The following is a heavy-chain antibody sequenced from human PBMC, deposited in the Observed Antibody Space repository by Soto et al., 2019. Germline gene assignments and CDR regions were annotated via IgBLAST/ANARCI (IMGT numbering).Heavy chain of an antibody. CDR2: INAGNGNT. Sequence: GASVKVSCKASGYTFTSYAMHWVRQAPGQRLEWMGWINAGNGNTKYSQKYQGRVTITRDTSASTAYMELSSLRSEDTAVYYCARSNHKKYGSFDYWGQGTLVTVSS. D-gene: IGHD4-17*01. CDR3: ARSNHKKYGSFDY. J-gene: IGHJ4*02. CDR1: GYTFTSYA. V-gene: IGHV1-3*01.